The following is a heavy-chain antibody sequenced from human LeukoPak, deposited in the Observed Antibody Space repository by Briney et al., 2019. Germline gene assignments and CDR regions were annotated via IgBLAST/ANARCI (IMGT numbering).Heavy chain of an antibody. CDR3: ARVGGGYDFGY. D-gene: IGHD5-12*01. CDR1: GFTFSSYW. J-gene: IGHJ4*02. CDR2: IKQGGSEK. Sequence: GSLRLSCAASGFTFSSYWMSWVRQAPGKGLGWVANIKQGGSEKYYVDSVKGRFTISRDNAKNSLYLQMNSLRAEDTAVYYCARVGGGYDFGYWGQGTLVTVSS. V-gene: IGHV3-7*01.